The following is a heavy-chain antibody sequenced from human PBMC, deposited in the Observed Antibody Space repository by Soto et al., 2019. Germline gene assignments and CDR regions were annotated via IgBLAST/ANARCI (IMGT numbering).Heavy chain of an antibody. CDR3: ATDFDIAVAGLWGAFDI. Sequence: ASVKVSCKVSGYTLTELSMHWVRQAPGKGLEWMGGFDPEDGETIYAQKFQGRVTMTEDTSTDTAYMELSSLRSEDTAAYYCATDFDIAVAGLWGAFDIWGQGTMVTVSS. J-gene: IGHJ3*02. CDR2: FDPEDGET. V-gene: IGHV1-24*01. D-gene: IGHD6-19*01. CDR1: GYTLTELS.